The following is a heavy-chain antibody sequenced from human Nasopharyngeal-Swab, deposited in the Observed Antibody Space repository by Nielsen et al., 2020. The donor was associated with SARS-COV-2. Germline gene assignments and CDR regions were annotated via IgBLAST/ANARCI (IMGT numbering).Heavy chain of an antibody. CDR3: ARGGCSSTSCYDDYYYYYMDV. V-gene: IGHV3-21*01. Sequence: GESLKISCAASGFTFSSYSMNWVRQAPGKGLEWVSSISSSSSYIYYADSVKGRFTISRDNAKNSLYLQMNSLRAEDTAVYYCARGGCSSTSCYDDYYYYYMDVWGKGTRSPSP. D-gene: IGHD2-2*01. J-gene: IGHJ6*03. CDR2: ISSSSSYI. CDR1: GFTFSSYS.